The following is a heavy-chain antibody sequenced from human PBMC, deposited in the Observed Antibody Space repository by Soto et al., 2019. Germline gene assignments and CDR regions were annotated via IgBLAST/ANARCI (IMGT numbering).Heavy chain of an antibody. D-gene: IGHD3-10*01. Sequence: QVQLVESGGGVVQPGRSLRLSCAASGFTFSSYGMHWVRQAPGKGLEWVAVISYDGSNKYYADSVKGRFTISRDNSKNTLYLQMNSLRAEDTAVYYCAKELLLWFGAAGENAFDIWGQGTMVTVSS. CDR1: GFTFSSYG. CDR3: AKELLLWFGAAGENAFDI. J-gene: IGHJ3*02. V-gene: IGHV3-30*18. CDR2: ISYDGSNK.